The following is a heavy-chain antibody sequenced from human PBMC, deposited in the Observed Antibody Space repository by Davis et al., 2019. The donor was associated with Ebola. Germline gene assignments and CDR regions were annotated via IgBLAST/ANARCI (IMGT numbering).Heavy chain of an antibody. V-gene: IGHV3-23*03. D-gene: IGHD3-3*01. J-gene: IGHJ6*04. Sequence: GGSLRLSCAASGFTFSSYWMSWVRQAPGKGLEWVSVIYSGGSTYYADSVKGRFTISRDNSKKTLYLQMNSLRAEDTAVYYCAKSGLSFGVVKYHYGMDVWGKGTTVTVSS. CDR2: IYSGGST. CDR3: AKSGLSFGVVKYHYGMDV. CDR1: GFTFSSYW.